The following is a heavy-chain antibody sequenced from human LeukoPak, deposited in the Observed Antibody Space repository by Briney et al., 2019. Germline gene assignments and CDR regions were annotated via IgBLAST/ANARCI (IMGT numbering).Heavy chain of an antibody. D-gene: IGHD6-19*01. J-gene: IGHJ4*02. CDR2: INPNSGGT. CDR3: ARDLSQAGTDFDY. V-gene: IGHV1-2*02. Sequence: GASVKVSCKASGYTFTGYYMHWVRQAPGQGLEWMGWINPNSGGTNYAQKFQGRVTMTRDTSISTAYMELSSLRSEDTAVYYCARDLSQAGTDFDYWGQGTLVTVSS. CDR1: GYTFTGYY.